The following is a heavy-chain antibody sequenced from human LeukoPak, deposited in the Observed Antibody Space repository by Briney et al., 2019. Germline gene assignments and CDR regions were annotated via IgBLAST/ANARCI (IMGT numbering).Heavy chain of an antibody. J-gene: IGHJ4*02. CDR2: IYTSGST. CDR3: ARVDLRAAYFDY. Sequence: SETLSLTCTVSGGSISSYYWSWIRQPAGKGLEWIGRIYTSGSTGYNPSLKSRVTMSVDTSKNQFSLKLSSVTAADAAVYYCARVDLRAAYFDYWGQGTLVTVSS. CDR1: GGSISSYY. V-gene: IGHV4-4*07. D-gene: IGHD2-15*01.